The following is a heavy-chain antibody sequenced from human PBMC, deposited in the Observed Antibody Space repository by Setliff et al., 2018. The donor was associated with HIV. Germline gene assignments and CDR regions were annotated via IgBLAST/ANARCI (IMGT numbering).Heavy chain of an antibody. CDR2: INPSGDRT. V-gene: IGHV1-46*01. CDR3: ARVEYYYDSSGYYYDY. J-gene: IGHJ4*02. CDR1: GYTFTSHY. D-gene: IGHD3-22*01. Sequence: ASVKVSCKASGYTFTSHYMHWVRQAPGQGLEWMGIINPSGDRTTYTKKFQGRVTMTRDTSTNTVYLELSSLRSEDTAMYYCARVEYYYDSSGYYYDYWGQGTLVTVSS.